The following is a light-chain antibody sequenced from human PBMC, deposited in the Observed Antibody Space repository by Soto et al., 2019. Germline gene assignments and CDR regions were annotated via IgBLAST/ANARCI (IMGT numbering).Light chain of an antibody. CDR2: DAS. CDR1: QTISSW. Sequence: IQMNMSPSSLSASVGDRVTSTCRASQTISSWLAWYQQKPGKAPKLLIYDASSLESGVPSRFSGSGSGTDFTLTISSPQPEDFATYYCQQFNNYGTFGQGTKVDVK. J-gene: IGKJ1*01. V-gene: IGKV1-5*01. CDR3: QQFNNYGT.